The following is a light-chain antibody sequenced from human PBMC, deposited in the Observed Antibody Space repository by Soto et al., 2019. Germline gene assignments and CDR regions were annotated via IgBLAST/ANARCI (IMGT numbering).Light chain of an antibody. Sequence: QSALTQPRSVSGSPGQSVTISCTGTRSDVGGYNYVSWYQQHPGKAPKLMIYDVSKRPSGVPDRFSGSKSGNTASLTISGLQAADEADYYCCSYAGSNTAVFGGGTKLTVL. CDR2: DVS. CDR1: RSDVGGYNY. CDR3: CSYAGSNTAV. J-gene: IGLJ3*02. V-gene: IGLV2-11*01.